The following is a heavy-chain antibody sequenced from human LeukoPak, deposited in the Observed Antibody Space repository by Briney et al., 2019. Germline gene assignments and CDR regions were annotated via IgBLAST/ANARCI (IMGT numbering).Heavy chain of an antibody. V-gene: IGHV4-59*08. CDR3: ARLHSGYDPPYYFDS. J-gene: IGHJ4*02. Sequence: SETLSLTCTVSGGSISSYYWSWIRQPPGKGLEWIGYIYYSGSTNYNPSLKSRVTISVDTSKNQFSLKLSSVTAADTAVYYCARLHSGYDPPYYFDSCGQGTLITVSS. CDR1: GGSISSYY. D-gene: IGHD5-12*01. CDR2: IYYSGST.